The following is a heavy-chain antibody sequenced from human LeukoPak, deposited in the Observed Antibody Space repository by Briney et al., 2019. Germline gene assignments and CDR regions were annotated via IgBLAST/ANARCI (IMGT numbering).Heavy chain of an antibody. D-gene: IGHD5-24*01. V-gene: IGHV4-59*01. CDR3: ARDRSAEMATT. J-gene: IGHJ5*02. CDR2: IYYSGST. CDR1: GGSISSYY. Sequence: PSETLSLTCTVSGGSISSYYWSWIRQPPGKGLEWIGYIYYSGSTNYNPSLKSRVTISVDTSKNQFSLKLSSVTAADTAVYYCARDRSAEMATTWGQGTLVTVFS.